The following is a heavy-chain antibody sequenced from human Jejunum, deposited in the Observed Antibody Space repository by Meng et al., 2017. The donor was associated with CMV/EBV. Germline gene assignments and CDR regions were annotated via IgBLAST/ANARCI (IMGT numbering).Heavy chain of an antibody. CDR3: AHRPSYYDFWSGSE. Sequence: QITLKESGPTLVKPTQTLTLTCTFSGFSLSTYGVGVGWIRQPPGKALEWLAFVYWDDDNRFSPSLKSRITVTKDTSKNQVVLTMTNMDPVDTATYYCAHRPSYYDFWSGSEWGQGTLVTVSS. CDR2: VYWDDDN. J-gene: IGHJ4*02. D-gene: IGHD3-3*01. CDR1: GFSLSTYGVG. V-gene: IGHV2-5*02.